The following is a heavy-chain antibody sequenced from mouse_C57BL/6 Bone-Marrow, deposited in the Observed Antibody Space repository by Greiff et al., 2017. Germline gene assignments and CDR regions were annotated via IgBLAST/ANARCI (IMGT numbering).Heavy chain of an antibody. J-gene: IGHJ3*01. CDR3: TRSSYSNAWFAY. CDR2: IDPETGGT. D-gene: IGHD2-5*01. Sequence: VQLQQSGAELVRPGASVTLSCKASGYTFTDYEMHWVQQTPVHGLEWIGAIDPETGGTAYTQKFKGKAILTADKSSSTAYMELRSLTSEDSAVYYCTRSSYSNAWFAYWGQGTLVTVSA. V-gene: IGHV1-15*01. CDR1: GYTFTDYE.